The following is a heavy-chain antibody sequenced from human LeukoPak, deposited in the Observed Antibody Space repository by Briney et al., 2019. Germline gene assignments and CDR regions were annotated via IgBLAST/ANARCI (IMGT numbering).Heavy chain of an antibody. D-gene: IGHD2-15*01. J-gene: IGHJ4*02. V-gene: IGHV3-33*01. Sequence: GGSLRLSCAASGFTFSSYGIHWVRQAPGKGLEWVAVIWYDGSNKYYADSVKGRFTISRDNSKNTLYLQMNSLRAEDTAVYYCARDRGVVAARYYFDYWGQGTLVTVSS. CDR1: GFTFSSYG. CDR2: IWYDGSNK. CDR3: ARDRGVVAARYYFDY.